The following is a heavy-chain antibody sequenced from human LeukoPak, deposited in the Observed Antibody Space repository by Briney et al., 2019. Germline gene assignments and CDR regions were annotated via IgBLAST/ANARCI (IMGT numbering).Heavy chain of an antibody. CDR2: IYYSGST. D-gene: IGHD1-26*01. Sequence: SETLSLTCTVSGGSISSSTYYWSWIRQHPGKGLEWIGYIYYSGSTYYNPSLKSRVTISVDTSKNQFSLKLSSVTAADTAVYYCARELGGSYYVVNWGQGTLVTVSS. J-gene: IGHJ4*02. V-gene: IGHV4-31*03. CDR1: GGSISSSTYY. CDR3: ARELGGSYYVVN.